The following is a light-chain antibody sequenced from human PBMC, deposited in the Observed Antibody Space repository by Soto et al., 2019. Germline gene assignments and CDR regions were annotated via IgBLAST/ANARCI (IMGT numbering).Light chain of an antibody. Sequence: EIGLTQSPATLSLSPGERATLSCGASQSVSSYLAWYQQKPGQAPRLLIYDASNRATGIPARFSGSGSGTDFTLTISSLQPEDFATYYCLLDFRYFWAFGQGTKVDIK. V-gene: IGKV3-11*01. CDR3: LLDFRYFWA. CDR2: DAS. J-gene: IGKJ1*01. CDR1: QSVSSY.